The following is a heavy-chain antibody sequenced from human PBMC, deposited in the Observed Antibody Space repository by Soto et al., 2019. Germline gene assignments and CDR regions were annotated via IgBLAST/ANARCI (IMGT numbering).Heavy chain of an antibody. J-gene: IGHJ3*02. D-gene: IGHD1-1*01. V-gene: IGHV3-23*01. CDR3: AKDAVSYNGIYDPFDI. CDR1: GFTLSNYA. CDR2: IDGDGSA. Sequence: EVQLLESGGGLVQPGGSLRLSCVASGFTLSNYAMSWVRQAPGKGLEWVLVIDGDGSAKFADSVKGRLTVSRDNSKNTLYLQMDSLRAEDTAIYYCAKDAVSYNGIYDPFDIWGRGTMVTVSS.